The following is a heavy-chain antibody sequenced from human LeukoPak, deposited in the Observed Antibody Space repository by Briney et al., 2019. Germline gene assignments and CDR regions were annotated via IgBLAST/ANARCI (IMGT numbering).Heavy chain of an antibody. CDR3: ARPQPAAILWHDALDI. CDR2: INHSGST. D-gene: IGHD2-2*02. J-gene: IGHJ3*02. CDR1: GGSISSGGYY. Sequence: SETLSLTCTVSGGSISSGGYYWSWIRQPPGKGLEWIGEINHSGSTNYNPSLKSRVTISVDTSKNQFSLKLSSVTAADTAVYYCARPQPAAILWHDALDIWGQGTMATVSS. V-gene: IGHV4-39*07.